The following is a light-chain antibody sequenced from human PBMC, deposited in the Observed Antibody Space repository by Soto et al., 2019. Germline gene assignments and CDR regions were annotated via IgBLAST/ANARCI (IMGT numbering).Light chain of an antibody. CDR1: QGVTTN. J-gene: IGKJ5*01. V-gene: IGKV3-15*01. Sequence: EIVMTQSPGTLSVSPGERATLSCRAGQGVTTNFAWYQQKSGQSPRLLIYDVSIRATGVPARFSGTGSETDFTLTINGLRSEDSAVYFCQQYNNWPFSCGQGTRLEIK. CDR2: DVS. CDR3: QQYNNWPFS.